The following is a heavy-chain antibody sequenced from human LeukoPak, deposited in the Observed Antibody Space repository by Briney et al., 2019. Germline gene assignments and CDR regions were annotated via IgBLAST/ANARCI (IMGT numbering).Heavy chain of an antibody. V-gene: IGHV3-43*01. Sequence: SGGSLRLSCTASGFKFADAPMHWVRQPPGKGLEWIALITWDATDSYYADSVKGRFTISRDNSKNTLYLQMNSLRAEDTAVYYCARGGAAAGTRWFDPWGQGTLVTVSS. CDR1: GFKFADAP. CDR2: ITWDATDS. CDR3: ARGGAAAGTRWFDP. J-gene: IGHJ5*02. D-gene: IGHD6-13*01.